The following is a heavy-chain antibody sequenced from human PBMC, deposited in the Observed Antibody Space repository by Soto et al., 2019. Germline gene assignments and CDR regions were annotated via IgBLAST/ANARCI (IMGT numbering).Heavy chain of an antibody. CDR2: FDPEDGET. CDR3: ATGPXXGXXXP. V-gene: IGHV1-24*01. CDR1: GYTLTELS. J-gene: IGHJ5*02. Sequence: ASVKVSCKVSGYTLTELSMHWVRQAPGKGLEWMGGFDPEDGETIYAQKFQGRVTMTEDTSXXXXXXXXXXXSSVDTAVYXCATGPXXGXXXPXGQGTXVTX. D-gene: IGHD5-18*01.